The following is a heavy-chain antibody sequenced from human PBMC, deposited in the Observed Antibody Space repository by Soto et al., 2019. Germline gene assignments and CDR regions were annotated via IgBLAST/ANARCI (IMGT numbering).Heavy chain of an antibody. CDR2: IKMDASEK. CDR1: GFTFGSYW. D-gene: IGHD3-10*01. CDR3: ARASRPGSPASVNHYFDY. Sequence: GGSLRRSCAASGFTFGSYWMSWVRQAPGKGLEWLATIKMDASEKKYVDSVKGRFTMSRDNAKNSLYLQMDSLRAEDTAVYYCARASRPGSPASVNHYFDYRRHGPLVTAPS. J-gene: IGHJ4*01. V-gene: IGHV3-7*01.